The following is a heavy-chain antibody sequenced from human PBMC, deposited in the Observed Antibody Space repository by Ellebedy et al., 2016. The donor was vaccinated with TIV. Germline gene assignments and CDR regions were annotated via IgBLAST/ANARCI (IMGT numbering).Heavy chain of an antibody. D-gene: IGHD4/OR15-4a*01. CDR2: ISSDDGTI. CDR1: GFAFSDYY. Sequence: PGGSLRLSCAASGFAFSDYYMTWIRQAPGKGLEWLSFISSDDGTIYYADSVKGRFTIPRDKSKNSLFLQMNSLRAEDTAVYFCARGLDMVNYFDYWGQGTLVTVSS. CDR3: ARGLDMVNYFDY. J-gene: IGHJ4*02. V-gene: IGHV3-11*01.